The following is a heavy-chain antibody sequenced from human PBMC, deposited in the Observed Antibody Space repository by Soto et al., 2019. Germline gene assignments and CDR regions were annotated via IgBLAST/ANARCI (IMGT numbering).Heavy chain of an antibody. Sequence: QITLKESGPTLVKPTQTLTVTCTFSGFSLSTSGVGVGWIRQPPGKALEWLALIYWNDDKRYSPSLKSRFTITKDTSKNQVVLTMTNMDPVDTATYYCAHRGSGYYKGYFDYWGQGTLVTVSS. D-gene: IGHD3-22*01. CDR1: GFSLSTSGVG. V-gene: IGHV2-5*01. CDR2: IYWNDDK. J-gene: IGHJ4*02. CDR3: AHRGSGYYKGYFDY.